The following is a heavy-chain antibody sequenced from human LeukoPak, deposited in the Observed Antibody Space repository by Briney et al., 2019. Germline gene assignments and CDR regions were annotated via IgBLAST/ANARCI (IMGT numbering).Heavy chain of an antibody. Sequence: GRSLRLSCAASGFTFSSYAMHWVRQAPGKGLEWVAVISYDGSNKYYADSVKGRFTISRDNSKNTPYLQMNSLRAEDTAVYYCAREYDSSGYYYENWFDPWGQGTLVTVSS. J-gene: IGHJ5*02. V-gene: IGHV3-30-3*01. CDR3: AREYDSSGYYYENWFDP. CDR1: GFTFSSYA. D-gene: IGHD3-22*01. CDR2: ISYDGSNK.